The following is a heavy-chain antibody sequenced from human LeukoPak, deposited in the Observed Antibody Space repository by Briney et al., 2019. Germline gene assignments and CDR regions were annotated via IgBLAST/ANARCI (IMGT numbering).Heavy chain of an antibody. J-gene: IGHJ4*02. Sequence: GSLRLSCAASGFNFRWFEMNWVRQAPGKGLEWVSYISSSGSTIYYADSVKGRFTISRDNAKSSLFLQMNSLGAEDTAVYYCVRWDHWGQGTLVTVSS. CDR3: VRWDH. CDR2: ISSSGSTI. V-gene: IGHV3-48*03. CDR1: GFNFRWFE.